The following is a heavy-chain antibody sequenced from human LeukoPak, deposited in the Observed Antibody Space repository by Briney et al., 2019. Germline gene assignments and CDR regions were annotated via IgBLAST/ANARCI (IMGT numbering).Heavy chain of an antibody. V-gene: IGHV4-34*01. J-gene: IGHJ4*02. CDR3: ARGGFFIRPDYGDYVNYFDY. D-gene: IGHD4-17*01. Sequence: SETLSLTCAVYGGSFSGYYWSWIRQPPGKGLEWIGEINHSGSTNYNPSLKSRVTISVDTSKNQFSLKLSSVTAADTAVYYCARGGFFIRPDYGDYVNYFDYWGQGTLVTVSS. CDR1: GGSFSGYY. CDR2: INHSGST.